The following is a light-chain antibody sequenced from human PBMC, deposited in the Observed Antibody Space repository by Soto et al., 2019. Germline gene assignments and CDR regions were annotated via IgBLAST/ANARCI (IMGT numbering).Light chain of an antibody. CDR3: QQRGNWPAGLT. CDR2: DAS. J-gene: IGKJ4*01. V-gene: IGKV3-11*01. CDR1: QSVGSY. Sequence: EIVLTQSPATLSLSPGERATLSCRASQSVGSYLVWFQQRPGQAPRLLIYDASNRATGIPARFSGSGSGTDFTLTISSLEPEDFAVYYCQQRGNWPAGLTFGGGTKVEIK.